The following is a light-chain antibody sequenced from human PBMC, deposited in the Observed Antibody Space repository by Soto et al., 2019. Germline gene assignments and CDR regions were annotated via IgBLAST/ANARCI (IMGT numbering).Light chain of an antibody. CDR2: KAS. CDR3: QQYNSYPWT. J-gene: IGKJ1*01. CDR1: QSISSW. Sequence: DIPMTQSPSTLSASVGDRVNISCRASQSISSWLAWYQQKPGKAPKLLIYKASSVESGVPSRFSGSGSGTEFPLTISSLQHDDLATYYCQQYNSYPWTFGQGTKVEI. V-gene: IGKV1-5*03.